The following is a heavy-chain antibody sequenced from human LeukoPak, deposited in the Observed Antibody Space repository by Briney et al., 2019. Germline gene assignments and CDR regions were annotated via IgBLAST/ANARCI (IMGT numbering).Heavy chain of an antibody. D-gene: IGHD2-8*01. V-gene: IGHV4-31*03. CDR2: IYYSGST. CDR3: ARDRLFVRKYYGMDV. J-gene: IGHJ6*02. CDR1: GGSISSGGYS. Sequence: SQTLSLTCTVSGGSISSGGYSWSWIRQHPGKGLEWIGYIYYSGSTYYNPSLKSRVTISVDTSKNQFSLKLSSVTAADTAVYYCARDRLFVRKYYGMDVWGQGTTVTVSS.